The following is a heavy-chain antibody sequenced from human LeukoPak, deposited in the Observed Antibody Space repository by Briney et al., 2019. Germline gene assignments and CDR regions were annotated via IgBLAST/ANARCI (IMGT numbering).Heavy chain of an antibody. CDR1: GYTFTSYD. CDR2: MNPNSGNT. D-gene: IGHD5-18*01. Sequence: ASVKVSCKASGYTFTSYDINWVRQATGQGLEWMGWMNPNSGNTGYAEKFQGRVTMTRNTSIRTAYMKLSSLRSDDTAVYYCARGRGYSYGYADYWGQGTLVTVSS. CDR3: ARGRGYSYGYADY. J-gene: IGHJ4*02. V-gene: IGHV1-8*01.